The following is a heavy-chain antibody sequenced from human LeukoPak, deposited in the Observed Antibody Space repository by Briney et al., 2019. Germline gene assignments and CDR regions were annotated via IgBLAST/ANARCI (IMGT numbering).Heavy chain of an antibody. Sequence: GGSLRLSCEGSGFTFSRYSMNWVRQAPGKGLEWVSDINWNGGSTGYADSLKGRFTISRDNAKNSLYLQMNSLRAEDTALYYCARDRYSGCSGGSCYFGYWGQGTLVTVSS. CDR1: GFTFSRYS. V-gene: IGHV3-20*04. D-gene: IGHD2-15*01. CDR2: INWNGGST. J-gene: IGHJ4*02. CDR3: ARDRYSGCSGGSCYFGY.